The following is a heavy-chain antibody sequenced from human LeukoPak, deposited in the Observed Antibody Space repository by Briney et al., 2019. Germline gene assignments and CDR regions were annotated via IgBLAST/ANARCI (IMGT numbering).Heavy chain of an antibody. CDR1: GYTFTSYG. Sequence: ASVKVSCKASGYTFTSYGISWVRQAPGQGLEWMGWISAYNGNTNYAQKLQGRVTMTTDTSTSTAYMELRSLRSDDTAVYHCAGAPYGSGSYYAQLDYWGQGTLVTVSS. V-gene: IGHV1-18*01. CDR2: ISAYNGNT. CDR3: AGAPYGSGSYYAQLDY. D-gene: IGHD3-10*01. J-gene: IGHJ4*02.